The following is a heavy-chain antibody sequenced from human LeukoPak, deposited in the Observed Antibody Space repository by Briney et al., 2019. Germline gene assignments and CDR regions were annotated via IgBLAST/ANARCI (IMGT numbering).Heavy chain of an antibody. D-gene: IGHD6-13*01. V-gene: IGHV1-69*04. CDR2: IIPIFGIA. Sequence: ASVKVSCKASAGTFSSYAISWVRQPPGQGLEWMGRIIPIFGIANYAQKFQGRVTITADKSTSTAYMDLSSLRSEDTAVYYCARDLDKGSSWIIGYDYWGQGTLVSVSS. CDR3: ARDLDKGSSWIIGYDY. CDR1: AGTFSSYA. J-gene: IGHJ4*02.